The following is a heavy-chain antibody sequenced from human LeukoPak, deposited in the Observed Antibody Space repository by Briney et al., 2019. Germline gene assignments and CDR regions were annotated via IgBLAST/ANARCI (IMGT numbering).Heavy chain of an antibody. D-gene: IGHD1-14*01. CDR3: ARGYKADAFDI. V-gene: IGHV1-2*02. CDR1: GDTFSNFV. Sequence: ASVKVSCKTSGDTFSNFVISWVRQAPGQGLEWMGWINPNSGGTNYAQKFQGRVTMTRDTSISTAYMELSRLRSDDTAVYYCARGYKADAFDIWGQGTMVTVSS. J-gene: IGHJ3*02. CDR2: INPNSGGT.